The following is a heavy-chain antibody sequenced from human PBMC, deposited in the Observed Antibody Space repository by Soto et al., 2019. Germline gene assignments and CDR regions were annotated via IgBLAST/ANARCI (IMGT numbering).Heavy chain of an antibody. J-gene: IGHJ5*02. CDR2: IDSSGEK. CDR1: GLSITDSEMG. Sequence: QVTLKESGPVLVKPTETLTLRCTVSGLSITDSEMGVSWIRQPPGQPLEWLAHIDSSGEKSYRTFLKSRLAISKDTSKRQLVLTMTNMDPADTATYYCARRHLAVAVSPWFDPWGQGIPVTVSS. V-gene: IGHV2-26*01. CDR3: ARRHLAVAVSPWFDP. D-gene: IGHD6-19*01.